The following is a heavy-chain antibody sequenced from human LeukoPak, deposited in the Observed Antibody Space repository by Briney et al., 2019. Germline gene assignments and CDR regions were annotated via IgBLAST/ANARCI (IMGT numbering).Heavy chain of an antibody. Sequence: PGGSLRLSCAASGFTVSSNYMSWVRQAPGKGLEWVSVIYSGGSTYYADSVKGRFTISRDNSKSTLYLQMNSLRAEDTAVYYCARDESSYGLDYWGQGTLVTVSS. D-gene: IGHD5-18*01. CDR1: GFTVSSNY. J-gene: IGHJ4*02. V-gene: IGHV3-53*01. CDR3: ARDESSYGLDY. CDR2: IYSGGST.